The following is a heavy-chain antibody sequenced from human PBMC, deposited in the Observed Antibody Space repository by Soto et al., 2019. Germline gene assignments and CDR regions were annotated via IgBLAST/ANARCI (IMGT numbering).Heavy chain of an antibody. CDR2: ISGSGSTI. CDR1: GFTFSSYA. D-gene: IGHD3-22*01. J-gene: IGHJ4*02. Sequence: GGSLRLSCAASGFTFSSYAVSWVRQAPGKGPEWISSISGSGSTIYYADSVKGRFTISRDNSKNTLYLQMSSLRAEDTAVYYCAKVFYYYDSSGYYYFDYWGQGTLVTVS. CDR3: AKVFYYYDSSGYYYFDY. V-gene: IGHV3-23*01.